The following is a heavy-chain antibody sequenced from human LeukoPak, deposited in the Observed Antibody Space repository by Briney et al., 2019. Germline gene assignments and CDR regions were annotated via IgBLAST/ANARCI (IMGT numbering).Heavy chain of an antibody. CDR1: GYSFADYY. CDR2: IKPNSGNT. V-gene: IGHV1-2*02. CDR3: ATNILVRDIINWFDP. Sequence: ASVKVSCKASGYSFADYYMHWVRQAPGQGLEWMGWIKPNSGNTRSAQKFQGRVIMTRDTSTGTAYMELSSLRYDDTAVYYCATNILVRDIINWFDPWGQGTLVTVSS. J-gene: IGHJ5*02. D-gene: IGHD3-10*01.